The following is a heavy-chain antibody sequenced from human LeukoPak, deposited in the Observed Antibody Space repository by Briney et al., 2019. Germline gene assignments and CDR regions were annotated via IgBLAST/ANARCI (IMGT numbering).Heavy chain of an antibody. CDR2: INYSGST. CDR3: ATYSSSWLSSYGMDV. CDR1: GGSISSSSYY. V-gene: IGHV4-39*01. J-gene: IGHJ6*02. Sequence: SETLSLTCTVSGGSISSSSYYWGWIRQPPGKGLEWIGSINYSGSTYYNPSLKSRVTISVDTSKNQFSLKLSSVTAADTAVYYCATYSSSWLSSYGMDVWGQGTTVTVSS. D-gene: IGHD6-13*01.